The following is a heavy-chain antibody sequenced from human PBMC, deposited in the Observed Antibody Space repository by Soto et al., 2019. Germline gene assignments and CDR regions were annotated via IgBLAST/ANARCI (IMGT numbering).Heavy chain of an antibody. V-gene: IGHV4-34*01. CDR1: GGSFSGYY. CDR3: ARDKITGLFDY. CDR2: INHSGST. Sequence: SETLSLTCAVYGGSFSGYYWSWIRQPPGTGLEWIGEINHSGSTNYNPSLKSRVTISVDTSKNQFSLKLTSVTAADTAVYYCARDKITGLFDYWGQGTLVTVS. J-gene: IGHJ4*02. D-gene: IGHD2-8*02.